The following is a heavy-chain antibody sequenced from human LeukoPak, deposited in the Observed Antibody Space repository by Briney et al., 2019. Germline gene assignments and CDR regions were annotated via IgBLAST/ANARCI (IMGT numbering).Heavy chain of an antibody. CDR3: ARDPGVVVAVSEYYYGMDV. V-gene: IGHV3-21*01. D-gene: IGHD2-15*01. CDR2: ISSSSSYI. J-gene: IGHJ6*02. CDR1: GFTFSSYS. Sequence: GGSLRLSCAASGFTFSSYSMNWVRQAPGKGLEWVSSISSSSSYIYYADSVKGRFTISRDNAKNSLYLQMNSLRAEDTAVYYCARDPGVVVAVSEYYYGMDVWGQGTTVTVSS.